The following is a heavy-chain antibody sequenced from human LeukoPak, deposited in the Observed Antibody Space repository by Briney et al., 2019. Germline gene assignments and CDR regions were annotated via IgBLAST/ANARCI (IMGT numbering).Heavy chain of an antibody. CDR3: ATGGWNYNSYAFDI. J-gene: IGHJ3*02. D-gene: IGHD3-16*01. CDR1: GGSFSGYY. Sequence: SETLSLTCAVYGGSFSGYYWSWIRQPPGKGLEWIGEINHSGGTDYNPSLKSRVNISTDTSKNRLSLRLTSVTAADTAVYYCATGGWNYNSYAFDIWGQGTIVTVSS. V-gene: IGHV4-34*01. CDR2: INHSGGT.